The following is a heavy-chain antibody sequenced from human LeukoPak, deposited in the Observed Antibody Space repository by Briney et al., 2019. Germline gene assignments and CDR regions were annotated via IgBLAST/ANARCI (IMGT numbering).Heavy chain of an antibody. J-gene: IGHJ4*02. D-gene: IGHD5-18*01. CDR3: ARGKRGFIYGSDF. Sequence: GRSLRLSCAASGFTFSTYAMHWVRQAPGKGLEWVALIWYDGSNKYYADSVKGRFSISRDNSKNTLSLQMNSLRVEDTALYYCARGKRGFIYGSDFWGQGTLVTVSS. CDR1: GFTFSTYA. V-gene: IGHV3-33*01. CDR2: IWYDGSNK.